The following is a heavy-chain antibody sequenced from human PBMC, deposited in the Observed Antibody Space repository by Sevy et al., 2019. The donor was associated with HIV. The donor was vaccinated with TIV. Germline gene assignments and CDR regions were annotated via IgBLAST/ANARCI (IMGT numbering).Heavy chain of an antibody. V-gene: IGHV1-18*01. D-gene: IGHD5-12*01. Sequence: ASVKVSCKTSGYAFTSYGISWVRQAPGQGLEWMGWISAYNGNTNYAQTLQGRVTMTTETSTNTAYMEVRSLRSDDTAVYYCARGYSGDDPIGNNWFDPWGQGTLVTVSS. J-gene: IGHJ5*02. CDR3: ARGYSGDDPIGNNWFDP. CDR2: ISAYNGNT. CDR1: GYAFTSYG.